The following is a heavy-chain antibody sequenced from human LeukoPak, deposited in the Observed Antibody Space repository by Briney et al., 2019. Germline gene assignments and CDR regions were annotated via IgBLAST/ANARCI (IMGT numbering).Heavy chain of an antibody. Sequence: SETLSLTCTVSGGSISSYYWTWIRQPPGKGLGLEWIGYIYYSGGTNYNPSLKSRVTISIDTSKNQVSLRLSSVTAADTAVYYCARLWDSSSSLDYWGQGTLVTVSS. J-gene: IGHJ4*02. CDR2: IYYSGGT. D-gene: IGHD6-6*01. V-gene: IGHV4-59*08. CDR1: GGSISSYY. CDR3: ARLWDSSSSLDY.